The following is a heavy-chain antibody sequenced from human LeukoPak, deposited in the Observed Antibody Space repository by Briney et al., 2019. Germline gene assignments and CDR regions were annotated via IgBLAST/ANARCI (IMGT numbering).Heavy chain of an antibody. V-gene: IGHV3-7*03. J-gene: IGHJ1*01. D-gene: IGHD6-13*01. CDR1: GFTFSTYW. CDR3: AKDPSSSVSAEYFQH. CDR2: INKEGSAK. Sequence: GGSLRLSCAASGFTFSTYWMSWVRQAPGKGLEWVATINKEGSAKHYVDSVKGRFTISRDNAKNSLYLQMNSLRAEDTALYYCAKDPSSSVSAEYFQHWGQGTLVTVSS.